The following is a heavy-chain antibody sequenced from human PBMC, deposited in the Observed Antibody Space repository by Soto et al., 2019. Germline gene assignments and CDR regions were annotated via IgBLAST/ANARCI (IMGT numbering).Heavy chain of an antibody. Sequence: XSVKVSYKASGYTFTSYDINWVRHSTGQGLEWMGWMNPNSGNTGYAQKFQGRVTMTRNTSISTAYMELSSLRSEDTAVYYCARGLAVTRNYMDVWGKGTTVTVSS. V-gene: IGHV1-8*01. J-gene: IGHJ6*03. D-gene: IGHD6-19*01. CDR1: GYTFTSYD. CDR3: ARGLAVTRNYMDV. CDR2: MNPNSGNT.